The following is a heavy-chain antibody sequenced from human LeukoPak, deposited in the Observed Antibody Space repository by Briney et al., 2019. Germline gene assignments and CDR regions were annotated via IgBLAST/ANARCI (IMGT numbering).Heavy chain of an antibody. CDR2: IYYSGTT. CDR3: ARDHFNRPDC. J-gene: IGHJ4*02. CDR1: GASINSERFH. V-gene: IGHV4-39*07. Sequence: SETLSLTCTVSGASINSERFHWGWVRQPPGKGLEWIGKIYYSGTTYYNPSLKSRVTISVDTSKNQFSLNLNSVTAADTAVYICARDHFNRPDCWGQGILVTVSS. D-gene: IGHD1-14*01.